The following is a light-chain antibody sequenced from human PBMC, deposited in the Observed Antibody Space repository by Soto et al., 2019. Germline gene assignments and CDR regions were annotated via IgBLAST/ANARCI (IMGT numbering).Light chain of an antibody. Sequence: EIVMTQSPATLSVSPGERVTLSCRASQSVTRNLAWYQHTPGQSPRLLISAASSGATGLPSRFSGSGSGTAFTLTILSLQSEDAAVYYRQQYYPWPVTFGGGTKVDIK. J-gene: IGKJ4*01. CDR2: AAS. V-gene: IGKV3-15*01. CDR1: QSVTRN. CDR3: QQYYPWPVT.